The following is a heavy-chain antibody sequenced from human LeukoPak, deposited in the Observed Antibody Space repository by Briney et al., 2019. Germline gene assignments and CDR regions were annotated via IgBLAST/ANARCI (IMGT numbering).Heavy chain of an antibody. CDR3: ARGSSLDYVWGSYRLSPLDY. Sequence: SETLSLTWTVSGGSISSYYWSWIRQPPGKGLEWIGYIYYSGSTNYNPSLKSRVTISVDTSKNQFSLKLSSVTAADTAVYYCARGSSLDYVWGSYRLSPLDYWGQGTLVTVSS. CDR2: IYYSGST. D-gene: IGHD3-16*02. V-gene: IGHV4-59*01. CDR1: GGSISSYY. J-gene: IGHJ4*02.